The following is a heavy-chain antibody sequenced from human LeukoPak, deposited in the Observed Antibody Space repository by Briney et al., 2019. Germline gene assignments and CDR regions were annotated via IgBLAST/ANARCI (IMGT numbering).Heavy chain of an antibody. Sequence: ASVKVSCKTSGYTFTGYYVHRVRQAPGQGLEWMGWINPNSGGTNYAQKFQGRVTMTRDASISTAYMDLNRLTSDDTAVYYCARGDWNPPQPDYWGQGTLVTVSS. D-gene: IGHD1-1*01. J-gene: IGHJ4*02. CDR3: ARGDWNPPQPDY. CDR2: INPNSGGT. CDR1: GYTFTGYY. V-gene: IGHV1-2*02.